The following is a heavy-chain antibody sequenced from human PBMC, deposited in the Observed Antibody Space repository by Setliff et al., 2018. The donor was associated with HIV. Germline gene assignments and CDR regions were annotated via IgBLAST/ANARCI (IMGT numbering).Heavy chain of an antibody. CDR3: ARQGDGYNSYHVYYLNY. CDR1: GDSITGHY. D-gene: IGHD5-12*01. CDR2: IYHSGTT. V-gene: IGHV4-38-2*02. Sequence: PSETLSLTCTVSGDSITGHYWNWIRQTPGKGLEWIGSIYHSGTTYYNPSLRSRVTISVDTSKNQFSMKLISVTAADTAVYYCARQGDGYNSYHVYYLNYWGQGTLVTVSS. J-gene: IGHJ4*02.